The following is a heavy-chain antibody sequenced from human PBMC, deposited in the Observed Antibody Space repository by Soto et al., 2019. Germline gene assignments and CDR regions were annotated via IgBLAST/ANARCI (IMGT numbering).Heavy chain of an antibody. CDR2: ISGSGGST. D-gene: IGHD2-2*02. J-gene: IGHJ5*02. Sequence: GGSLRLSCAASGFTFSSYAMSWVRQAPGKGLEWVSAISGSGGSTYYADSVKGRFTISRDNSKNTLYLQMNSLRAEDTAVYYCAKDRGYCSSTSCYIGWFDPWGQGTLVTVS. CDR1: GFTFSSYA. V-gene: IGHV3-23*01. CDR3: AKDRGYCSSTSCYIGWFDP.